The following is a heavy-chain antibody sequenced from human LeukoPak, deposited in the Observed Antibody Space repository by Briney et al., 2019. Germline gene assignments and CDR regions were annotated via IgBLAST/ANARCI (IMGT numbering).Heavy chain of an antibody. V-gene: IGHV3-11*05. CDR2: ISSSSSSYT. D-gene: IGHD2-2*01. J-gene: IGHJ5*02. CDR1: GFTFSDYY. CDR3: ARDSAHIVVVPVVIPPGLDNWSDP. Sequence: PGGSLRLSCAASGFTFSDYYMSWIRQAPGKGLEWVSYISSSSSSYTNYADSVKGRFTISRDNAKNSLYLQMNSLRAEDTAVYYCARDSAHIVVVPVVIPPGLDNWSDPWGQGTLVTVSS.